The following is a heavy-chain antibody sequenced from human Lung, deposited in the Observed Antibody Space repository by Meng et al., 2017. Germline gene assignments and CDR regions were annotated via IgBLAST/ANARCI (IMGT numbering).Heavy chain of an antibody. CDR3: ARGPTTMAHDFDY. CDR2: INHSGST. CDR1: GGSFSDYY. V-gene: IGHV4-34*01. D-gene: IGHD4-11*01. Sequence: QGYLQPWGAGLLKPSETLSLTCVVSGGSFSDYYWSWIRQPPGKGLEWIGEINHSGSTNYNPSLESRATISVDTSQNNLSLKLSSVTAADSAVYYCARGPTTMAHDFDYWGQGTLVTVSS. J-gene: IGHJ4*02.